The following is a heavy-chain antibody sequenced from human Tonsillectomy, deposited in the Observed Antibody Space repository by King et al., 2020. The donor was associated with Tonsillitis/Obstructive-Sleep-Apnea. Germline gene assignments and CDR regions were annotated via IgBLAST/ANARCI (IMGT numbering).Heavy chain of an antibody. Sequence: VPLVSSGGGVVQPGRSLRLSCAASGFTFSRYGLHWVRPAPGQGLEWVAVISYDGSHKYYADSVKGRFTISRDNSKHTLYLQMNSLRAEDKAGEEGAKESGGREDRGADDGGKGTRGT. J-gene: IGHJ4*02. CDR1: GFTFSRYG. D-gene: IGHD3-16*01. CDR2: ISYDGSHK. V-gene: IGHV3-30*18. CDR3: AKESGGREDRGADD.